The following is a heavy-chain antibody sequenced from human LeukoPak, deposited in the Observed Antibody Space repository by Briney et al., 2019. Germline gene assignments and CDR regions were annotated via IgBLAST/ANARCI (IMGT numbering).Heavy chain of an antibody. J-gene: IGHJ2*01. V-gene: IGHV3-66*02. Sequence: GGSLRLSCAASGFTVSSNYMSWVRQAPGKGLEWVSVIYSGGSTYYADSVKGRFTISRDNSKNTLYLQMNSLRAEDTAVYYCARDRWDYDYGDSTPLWYFDLWGRGTLVTVSS. CDR2: IYSGGST. D-gene: IGHD4-17*01. CDR3: ARDRWDYDYGDSTPLWYFDL. CDR1: GFTVSSNY.